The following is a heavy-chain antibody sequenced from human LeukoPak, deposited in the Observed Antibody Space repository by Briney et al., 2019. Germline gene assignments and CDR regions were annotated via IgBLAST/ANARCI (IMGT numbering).Heavy chain of an antibody. CDR2: INPNSGGT. CDR3: ARIPIVNGDYPGGY. Sequence: GASVKVSCKASGYSITAYYMHWVRQAPGQGLEWMGWINPNSGGTNYAQKFQGRVTMTRDTSISTAYMELSRLRSDDTAVYYCARIPIVNGDYPGGYWGQGTLVTVSS. J-gene: IGHJ4*02. D-gene: IGHD4-17*01. CDR1: GYSITAYY. V-gene: IGHV1-2*02.